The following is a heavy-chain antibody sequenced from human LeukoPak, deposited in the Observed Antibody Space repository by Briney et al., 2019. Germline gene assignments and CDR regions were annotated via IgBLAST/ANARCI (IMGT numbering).Heavy chain of an antibody. D-gene: IGHD3-10*01. CDR3: ARDRYYGSGSYYHFDY. J-gene: IGHJ4*02. CDR1: GFTFSSYW. V-gene: IGHV3-74*01. Sequence: GESLQISCAASGFTFSSYWMHWVRQAPGKGLVWVSRINSDGSSTSYADSVKGRFTISRDNAKNTLYLQMNSLRAEDTAVYYCARDRYYGSGSYYHFDYWGQGTLVTVSS. CDR2: INSDGSST.